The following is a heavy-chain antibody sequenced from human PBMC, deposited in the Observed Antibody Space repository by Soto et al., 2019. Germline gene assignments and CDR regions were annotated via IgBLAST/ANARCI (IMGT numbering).Heavy chain of an antibody. J-gene: IGHJ4*02. CDR3: ARLSSRRGYFDY. V-gene: IGHV3-53*04. D-gene: IGHD6-13*01. Sequence: GESLKISCAASGFTVSSNYMSWVRQAPGKGLEWVSVIYSGGSTYYADSVKGRFTISRHNSKNTLYLQMNSLRAEDTAVYYCARLSSRRGYFDYWGQGTLVTVSS. CDR1: GFTVSSNY. CDR2: IYSGGST.